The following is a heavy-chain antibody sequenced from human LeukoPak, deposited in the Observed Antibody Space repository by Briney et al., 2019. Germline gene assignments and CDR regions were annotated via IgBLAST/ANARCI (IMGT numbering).Heavy chain of an antibody. V-gene: IGHV4-59*01. D-gene: IGHD4-11*01. CDR3: ARGIAKTTLNALDL. CDR1: GGSISSYY. CDR2: IYYSGST. Sequence: SETLSLTCTVSGGSISSYYWSWIRQPPGKGLEWIGYIYYSGSTNYNPSLKSRVTISVDTSKNQFSLKLSSVTAADTAVYYCARGIAKTTLNALDLWGQGTMVTVSS. J-gene: IGHJ3*01.